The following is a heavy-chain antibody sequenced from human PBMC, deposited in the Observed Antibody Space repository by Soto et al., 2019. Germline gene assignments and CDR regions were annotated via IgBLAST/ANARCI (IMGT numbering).Heavy chain of an antibody. V-gene: IGHV3-21*01. CDR1: GMTFNIYS. D-gene: IGHD4-17*01. CDR2: ISSSSTYI. CDR3: ARDLGDYGVDYYYAMDV. J-gene: IGHJ6*02. Sequence: GGSLRLSCAASGMTFNIYSMNWVRQAPGKGLEWVSSISSSSTYIYYADSVKGRFTISRDNAKNSLYLQMNSLRAEDTALYYCARDLGDYGVDYYYAMDVWGQGTTVTVSS.